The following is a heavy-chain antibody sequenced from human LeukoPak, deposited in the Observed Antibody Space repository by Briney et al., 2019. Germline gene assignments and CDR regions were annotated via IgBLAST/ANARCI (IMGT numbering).Heavy chain of an antibody. D-gene: IGHD3-9*01. J-gene: IGHJ3*02. CDR1: GGTFSSYA. V-gene: IGHV1-69*05. CDR3: ARDVRYFDWHDAFDI. Sequence: ASVKVSCKASGGTFSSYAISWVRQAPGQGLEWMGGIIPIFGTANYAQKFQGRVTITTDESTSTAYMELSSLRSEDTAVYYCARDVRYFDWHDAFDIWGQGTMVTVSS. CDR2: IIPIFGTA.